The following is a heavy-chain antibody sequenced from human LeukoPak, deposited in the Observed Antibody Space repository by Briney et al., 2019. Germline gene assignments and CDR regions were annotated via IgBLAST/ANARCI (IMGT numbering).Heavy chain of an antibody. CDR3: ARDRMAYSSSRDAFDI. D-gene: IGHD6-13*01. V-gene: IGHV3-13*01. Sequence: GGSLRLSCAASGFTFSNYDMYWVRQATGKGLEWVSGIGTAGDTYYPGSVKGRFTISRENAKNSLYLQMNSLRVEDTAVYYCARDRMAYSSSRDAFDIWGQGTMVTVSS. CDR2: IGTAGDT. J-gene: IGHJ3*02. CDR1: GFTFSNYD.